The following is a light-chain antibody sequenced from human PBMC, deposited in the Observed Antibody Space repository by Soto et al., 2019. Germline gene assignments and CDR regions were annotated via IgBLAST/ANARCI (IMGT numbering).Light chain of an antibody. CDR1: QRISNW. V-gene: IGKV1-12*01. J-gene: IGKJ4*01. CDR2: GTS. CDR3: QQANSFPLT. Sequence: DIQMTQSPSSVSASVGDRVTITCRASQRISNWVSWYQQKPGNAPKLLIYGTSTLQSGVPSRFSGSGSGTDFTLTISSMQPEDFATYYCQQANSFPLTFGGGTKVEIK.